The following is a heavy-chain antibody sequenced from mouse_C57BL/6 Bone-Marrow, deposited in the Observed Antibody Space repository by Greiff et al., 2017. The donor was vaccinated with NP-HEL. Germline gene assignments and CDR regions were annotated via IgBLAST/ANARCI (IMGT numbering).Heavy chain of an antibody. D-gene: IGHD1-1*01. Sequence: QVQLQQSGAELVKPGASVKLSCKASGYTFTSYWMHWVKQRPGQGLEWIGMIHPNSGSTNYNEKFKSKATLTVDKSSSTAYMQLSSLTSEDSAVYYCARTGYGSHYAMDYGGQGTSVTVSS. CDR2: IHPNSGST. CDR1: GYTFTSYW. V-gene: IGHV1-64*01. CDR3: ARTGYGSHYAMDY. J-gene: IGHJ4*01.